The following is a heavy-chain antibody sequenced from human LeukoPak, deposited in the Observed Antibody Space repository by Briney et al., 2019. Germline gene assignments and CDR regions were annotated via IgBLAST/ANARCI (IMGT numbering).Heavy chain of an antibody. CDR3: ARDQIVELLSGYYYYYMDV. CDR1: GGTFSSYA. D-gene: IGHD1-7*01. CDR2: IIPILGIA. J-gene: IGHJ6*03. Sequence: SVKVSCKASGGTFSSYAISWVRQAPGQGLEWMGRIIPILGIANYAQKFQGRVTITADKSTSTAYMELSSLRSEDTAVYYCARDQIVELLSGYYYYYMDVWGKGTTVTVSS. V-gene: IGHV1-69*04.